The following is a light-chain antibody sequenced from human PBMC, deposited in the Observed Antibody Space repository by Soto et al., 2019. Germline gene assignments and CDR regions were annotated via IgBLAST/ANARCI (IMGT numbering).Light chain of an antibody. CDR2: DAS. V-gene: IGKV1-5*01. CDR3: QQFNSYPIT. Sequence: DIQMTQSPSTLSASVGDRVTITCRASQSISSWLAWYQQKPGKAPKLLIYDASSLESGVPSRFSGSGSETEFTLTISGLQPDDFATYFCQQFNSYPITFGQGTRLEIK. CDR1: QSISSW. J-gene: IGKJ5*01.